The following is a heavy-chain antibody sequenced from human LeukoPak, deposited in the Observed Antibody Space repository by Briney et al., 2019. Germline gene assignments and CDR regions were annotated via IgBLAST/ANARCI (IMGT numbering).Heavy chain of an antibody. CDR1: GFTFSSYW. CDR2: INSDGSST. CDR3: ASFTYDFWSGYYTGIPDY. V-gene: IGHV3-74*01. Sequence: GGSLRLSCAASGFTFSSYWMHWVRQAPVKGLVWVSRINSDGSSTSYADSVKGRFTISRDNAKNTLYLQMNSLRAEDTAVYYCASFTYDFWSGYYTGIPDYWGQGTLVTVSS. J-gene: IGHJ4*02. D-gene: IGHD3-3*01.